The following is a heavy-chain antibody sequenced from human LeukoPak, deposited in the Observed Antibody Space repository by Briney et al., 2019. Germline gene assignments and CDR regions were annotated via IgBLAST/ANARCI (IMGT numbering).Heavy chain of an antibody. J-gene: IGHJ4*02. Sequence: PPETLSLTCTVSGYSISSGYYWGWIRQPPGKGLEWIGSIYHSGSTYYNPSLKSRVTISVDTSKNQFSLKLSSVTAADTAVYYCARDGRSSGYYYHDYWGQGTLVTVSS. D-gene: IGHD3-22*01. CDR2: IYHSGST. CDR1: GYSISSGYY. V-gene: IGHV4-38-2*02. CDR3: ARDGRSSGYYYHDY.